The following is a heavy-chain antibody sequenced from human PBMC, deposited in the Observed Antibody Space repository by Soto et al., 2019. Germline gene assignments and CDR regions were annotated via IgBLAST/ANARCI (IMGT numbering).Heavy chain of an antibody. Sequence: GGSLRLSCAASGFTFSSYSMNWVRQAPGKGLEWVSYISSSSTIYYADSVKGRFTISRDNAKNSLYLQMNSLRDEDTAVYYCAREPGIAAAGYYYYYMDVWGKGTTVTVSS. J-gene: IGHJ6*03. CDR1: GFTFSSYS. CDR2: ISSSSTI. V-gene: IGHV3-48*02. CDR3: AREPGIAAAGYYYYYMDV. D-gene: IGHD6-13*01.